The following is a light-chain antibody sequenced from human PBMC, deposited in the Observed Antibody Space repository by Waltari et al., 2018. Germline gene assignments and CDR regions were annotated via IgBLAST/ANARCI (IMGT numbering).Light chain of an antibody. V-gene: IGKV3-20*01. CDR2: GAS. CDR3: QEYATRT. CDR1: QSVSGSY. J-gene: IGKJ1*01. Sequence: EIILTQSPGTLSFSPGERATLSCRASQSVSGSYLVWYQQKPGQAPRLIIYGASSSATGIPDRFSGSGSGTDFTLTISRLEPEDFAIYYCQEYATRTFGQGTKVEIK.